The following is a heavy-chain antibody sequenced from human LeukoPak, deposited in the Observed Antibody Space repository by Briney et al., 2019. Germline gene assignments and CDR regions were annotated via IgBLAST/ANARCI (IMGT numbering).Heavy chain of an antibody. J-gene: IGHJ4*02. CDR2: ISSTSAHI. Sequence: GGSLRLSCVASGFSFNTYSMNRVRQAPGKGLEWVSSISSTSAHIFYADSVKGRFTISRDNSKNTLYLQMNSLRTEDTAVYYCAKAEGYDILTGLDYWGQGTLVTVSS. D-gene: IGHD3-9*01. V-gene: IGHV3-21*04. CDR1: GFSFNTYS. CDR3: AKAEGYDILTGLDY.